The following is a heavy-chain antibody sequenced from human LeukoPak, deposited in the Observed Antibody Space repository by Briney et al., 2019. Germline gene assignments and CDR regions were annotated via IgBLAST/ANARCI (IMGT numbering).Heavy chain of an antibody. D-gene: IGHD6-13*01. J-gene: IGHJ4*02. CDR1: GFTSIAYA. CDR3: ARDFLPGIAAAGAFDY. CDR2: ISYDGSNK. Sequence: GGSLRLSCVGSGFTSIAYALTWARQAPGKGLEWVAVISYDGSNKYYADSVKGRFTISRDNSKNTLYLQMNSLRAEDTAVYYCARDFLPGIAAAGAFDYWGQGTLVTVSS. V-gene: IGHV3-30-3*01.